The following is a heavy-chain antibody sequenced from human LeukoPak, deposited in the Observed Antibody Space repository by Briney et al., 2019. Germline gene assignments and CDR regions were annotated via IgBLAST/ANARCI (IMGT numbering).Heavy chain of an antibody. J-gene: IGHJ4*02. CDR1: GFTFDDYA. V-gene: IGHV3-21*01. CDR3: ARVPKLLWFGELLDY. Sequence: PGGSLRLSCAASGFTFDDYAMHWVRQAPGKGLEWVSSISSSSSYIYYADSVKGRFTISRDNAKNSLYLQMNSLRAEDTAVYYCARVPKLLWFGELLDYWGQGTLVTVSS. D-gene: IGHD3-10*01. CDR2: ISSSSSYI.